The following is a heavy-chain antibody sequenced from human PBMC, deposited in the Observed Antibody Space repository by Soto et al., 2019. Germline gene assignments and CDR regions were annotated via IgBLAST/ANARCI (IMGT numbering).Heavy chain of an antibody. CDR2: IYSDGTT. CDR1: GFAVCSNY. J-gene: IGHJ4*02. V-gene: IGHV3-53*01. Sequence: EGHLGLSCTASGFAVCSNYMNWVRQAPGKGLEWLSIIYSDGTTYYADSVKGRFTISRDNFKNTLYLQMNNLRAEDTDVYYCAILSNWGQGTLVTVSS. D-gene: IGHD6-6*01. CDR3: AILSN.